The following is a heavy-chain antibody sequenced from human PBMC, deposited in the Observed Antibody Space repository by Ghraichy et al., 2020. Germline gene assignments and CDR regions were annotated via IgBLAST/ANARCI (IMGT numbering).Heavy chain of an antibody. Sequence: ASVKVSCNVSGYTLTELSMHWVRQAPGKGLEWMGGFDPEDGETIYAQKFQGRVTMTEDTSTDTAYMELSSLRSEDTAVYYCATDHNSLMGAFDIWGQGTMVTVSS. J-gene: IGHJ3*02. D-gene: IGHD2-21*01. CDR3: ATDHNSLMGAFDI. CDR2: FDPEDGET. V-gene: IGHV1-24*01. CDR1: GYTLTELS.